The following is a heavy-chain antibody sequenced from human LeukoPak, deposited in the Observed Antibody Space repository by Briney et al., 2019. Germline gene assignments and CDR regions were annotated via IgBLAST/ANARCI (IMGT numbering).Heavy chain of an antibody. V-gene: IGHV3-48*03. Sequence: PGGSLRLSCAASGFTFSSYEMNWVRQAPGKGLEWVSYISSSGSIIYYADFVKGRFTISRDNAKNSLYLRMNSLRAEDTALYYCARGLGPDYWGQGTLVTVSS. CDR1: GFTFSSYE. CDR3: ARGLGPDY. J-gene: IGHJ4*02. CDR2: ISSSGSII. D-gene: IGHD3-9*01.